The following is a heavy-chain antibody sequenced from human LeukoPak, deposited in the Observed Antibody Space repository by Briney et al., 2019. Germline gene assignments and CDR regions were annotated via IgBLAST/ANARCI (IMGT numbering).Heavy chain of an antibody. CDR1: GGSISSYY. V-gene: IGHV4-59*01. CDR3: ARDPTYYDFWSGYYDY. Sequence: SETLSLTCTVSGGSISSYYWSWVRQPPGKGLEWGGYIYYSGSTNYNPSLKRRVTISVDTSKNQFSLKLSSVTAADTAVYYCARDPTYYDFWSGYYDYWGQGTLVTVSS. D-gene: IGHD3-3*01. J-gene: IGHJ4*02. CDR2: IYYSGST.